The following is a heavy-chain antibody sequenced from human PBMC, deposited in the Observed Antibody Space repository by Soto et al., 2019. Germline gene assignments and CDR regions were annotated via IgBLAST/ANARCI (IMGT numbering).Heavy chain of an antibody. CDR1: GGTFSSYA. D-gene: IGHD2-15*01. J-gene: IGHJ6*02. CDR3: AREWGCSGGSCYSDYYYYGMDV. CDR2: IIPIFGTA. Sequence: QVQLVQSGAEVKKPGSSVKVSCKASGGTFSSYAISWVRQAPGQGLEWMGGIIPIFGTANYAQKFQGRVTITADESTSTAYMELSSLRSEDTAVYYCAREWGCSGGSCYSDYYYYGMDVWGQGTTVTVSS. V-gene: IGHV1-69*12.